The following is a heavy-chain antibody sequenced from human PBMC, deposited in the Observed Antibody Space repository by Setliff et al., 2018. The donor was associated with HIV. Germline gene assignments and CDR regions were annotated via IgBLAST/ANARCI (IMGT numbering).Heavy chain of an antibody. Sequence: PSETLSLTCTVSGGSISSSSYYWAWIRQPPGKGLEWIGNMYPSGSSYFNPTLQSRVTMSADTSKKQFFLKLSSVTAADTAVYYCARVGYCSSTNCYWGRPSYGMGVWGQGTTVTVSS. V-gene: IGHV4-39*07. CDR1: GGSISSSSYY. CDR2: MYPSGSS. D-gene: IGHD2-2*01. CDR3: ARVGYCSSTNCYWGRPSYGMGV. J-gene: IGHJ6*02.